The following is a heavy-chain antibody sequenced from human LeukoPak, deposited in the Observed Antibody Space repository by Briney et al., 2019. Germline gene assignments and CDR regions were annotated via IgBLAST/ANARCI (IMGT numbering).Heavy chain of an antibody. CDR2: ISYDGSNK. J-gene: IGHJ6*02. CDR3: ARMYYDFWSGYNGYYYYYGMDV. D-gene: IGHD3-3*01. Sequence: GGSLRLSCAAPGFTFSSYGMHWVRQAPGKGLEWVAVISYDGSNKYYADSVKGRFTISRDNSKNTLYLQMNSLRAEDTAVYYCARMYYDFWSGYNGYYYYYGMDVWGQGTTVTVSS. V-gene: IGHV3-30*03. CDR1: GFTFSSYG.